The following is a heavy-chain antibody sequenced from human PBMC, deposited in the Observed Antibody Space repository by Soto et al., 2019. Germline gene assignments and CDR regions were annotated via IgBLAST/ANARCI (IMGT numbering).Heavy chain of an antibody. CDR1: GFSLSTSGVG. D-gene: IGHD2-21*02. CDR3: AHSRGGGNSAWFDP. V-gene: IGHV2-5*02. J-gene: IGHJ5*02. CDR2: IYWDDDK. Sequence: QITLKESGPSLVKPTQPLTLTCTFSGFSLSTSGVGVGWIRQPPGKALEWLALIYWDDDKRYSPSLKNRLTTTKVTSNDQVVLTMANIDPVDTATYYCAHSRGGGNSAWFDPWGQGTLVTVSS.